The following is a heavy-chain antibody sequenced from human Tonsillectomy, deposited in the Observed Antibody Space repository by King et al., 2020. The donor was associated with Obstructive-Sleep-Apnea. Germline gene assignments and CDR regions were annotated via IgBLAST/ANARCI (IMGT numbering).Heavy chain of an antibody. CDR3: ARGRYFDY. V-gene: IGHV3-48*04. CDR1: GFTFSSYS. CDR2: ISSSSSTL. J-gene: IGHJ4*02. Sequence: QLVQSGGGLVQPGGSLRLSCAASGFTFSSYSMNWVRQAPGKGLEWGSYISSSSSTLYYADSVNGRFTVSRDNAKNSLYLQMNSLRAEDTAVYYCARGRYFDYWGQGTLVTVSS.